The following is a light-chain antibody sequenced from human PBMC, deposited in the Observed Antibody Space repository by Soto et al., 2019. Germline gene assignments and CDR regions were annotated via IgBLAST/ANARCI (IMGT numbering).Light chain of an antibody. CDR2: QVS. V-gene: IGLV2-14*01. J-gene: IGLJ2*01. Sequence: QSALTQPASVSGSPGQSITISCTGTSSDVGGHNYVSWCQQHPGKAPKLMIYQVSNRPSGVSNRFSGSKSGNTASLTISGLQAEDEADYYCSSYTTTGTVVFGGGTKVTVL. CDR3: SSYTTTGTVV. CDR1: SSDVGGHNY.